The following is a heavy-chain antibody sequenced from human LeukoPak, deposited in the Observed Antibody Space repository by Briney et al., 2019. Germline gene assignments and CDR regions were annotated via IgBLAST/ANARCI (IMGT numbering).Heavy chain of an antibody. CDR2: INHSGST. J-gene: IGHJ5*02. V-gene: IGHV4-34*01. D-gene: IGHD3-10*01. CDR3: ARPGNYYGSGSYYGWFDP. Sequence: SETLSLTCAVYGGSFSGYYWSWIRQPPGKGLEWTGEINHSGSTNYNPSLKSRVTISVDTSKNQFSLKLSSVTAADTAVYYCARPGNYYGSGSYYGWFDPWGQGTLVTVSS. CDR1: GGSFSGYY.